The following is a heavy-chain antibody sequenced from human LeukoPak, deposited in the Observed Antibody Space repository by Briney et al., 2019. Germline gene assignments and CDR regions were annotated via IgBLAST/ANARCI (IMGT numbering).Heavy chain of an antibody. Sequence: GGSLRLSCAASGFAFKNAWMSWVRQAPGKGLEWVGHIKSQTDGGTTDYAAPVKGRFTISRDDSKNTLYLQMNSLKSEDTAVYCCSRQQLVFDSWGQGTLVTLSS. J-gene: IGHJ4*02. CDR1: GFAFKNAW. CDR3: SRQQLVFDS. D-gene: IGHD6-13*01. V-gene: IGHV3-15*01. CDR2: IKSQTDGGTT.